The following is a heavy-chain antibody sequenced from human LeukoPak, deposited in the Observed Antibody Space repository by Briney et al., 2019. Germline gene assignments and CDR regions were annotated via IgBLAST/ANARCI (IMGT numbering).Heavy chain of an antibody. V-gene: IGHV3-23*01. Sequence: GGSLRLSCAASGFTFSSYAMSWVRQAPGKGLEWVSAISGSGGSTYYADSVKGRFTISRDNSKNTLYLQMNSLRAEDTAVYYSAMRPVGAKSSLYFDYWGQGTLVTVSS. D-gene: IGHD1-26*01. CDR2: ISGSGGST. CDR1: GFTFSSYA. J-gene: IGHJ4*02. CDR3: AMRPVGAKSSLYFDY.